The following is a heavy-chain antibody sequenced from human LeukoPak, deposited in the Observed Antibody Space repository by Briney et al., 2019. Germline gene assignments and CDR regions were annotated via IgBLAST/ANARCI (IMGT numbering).Heavy chain of an antibody. J-gene: IGHJ3*01. D-gene: IGHD3-16*01. CDR1: GGSFSNYY. V-gene: IGHV4-34*01. CDR2: INHNEKT. CDR3: CGYNYDSQAFDV. Sequence: KSSQTLSLTCAVYGGSFSNYYWSWFRQSPDKGLEWIGEINHNEKTNYRPSLKSRLTISLDTSKNQFSLRLDSVIAADTAVYFCCGYNYDSQAFDVWGRGTLVTVSS.